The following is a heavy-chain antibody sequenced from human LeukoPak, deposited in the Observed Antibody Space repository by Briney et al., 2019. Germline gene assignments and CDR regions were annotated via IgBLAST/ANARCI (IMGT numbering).Heavy chain of an antibody. Sequence: ASETLSLTCTVSGGSIRSYYWSWIRQPPGKGLEWIGYIYYSGSTNYNPSLKSRVTISVDTSKNQFSLKLSSVTAADTAVYYCARAPGYYDSSGRPVLRYYYYYMDVWGKGTTVTVSS. J-gene: IGHJ6*03. CDR2: IYYSGST. CDR1: GGSIRSYY. CDR3: ARAPGYYDSSGRPVLRYYYYYMDV. V-gene: IGHV4-59*01. D-gene: IGHD3-22*01.